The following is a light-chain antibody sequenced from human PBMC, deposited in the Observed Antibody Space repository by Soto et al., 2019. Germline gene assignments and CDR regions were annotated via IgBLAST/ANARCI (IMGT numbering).Light chain of an antibody. J-gene: IGKJ1*01. V-gene: IGKV1-5*01. CDR1: QSISSW. CDR2: DAS. CDR3: QQYDSILGT. Sequence: DIQMTQSPSTLSASAGDRVTITCRASQSISSWLAWYQQKPGKAPKFLIYDASTLETGVPSRFRGSGSGTEFTLTISNLQPDDFATYYCQQYDSILGTFGPGTKGDIK.